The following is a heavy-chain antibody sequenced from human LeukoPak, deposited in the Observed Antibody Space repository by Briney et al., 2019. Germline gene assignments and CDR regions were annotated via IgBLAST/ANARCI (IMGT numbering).Heavy chain of an antibody. J-gene: IGHJ6*03. D-gene: IGHD6-6*01. Sequence: SETLSLTCTVSGDSVSRYYWSWIRQPPGKGLEWIGYVFYSGTTTYNPSLRSRVSMSVETSKNEFSLKLTSVTAADTAVYYCASLRYSSSSRWATYYYYYVDVWGKGTTVTVSS. CDR2: VFYSGTT. V-gene: IGHV4-59*02. CDR1: GDSVSRYY. CDR3: ASLRYSSSSRWATYYYYYVDV.